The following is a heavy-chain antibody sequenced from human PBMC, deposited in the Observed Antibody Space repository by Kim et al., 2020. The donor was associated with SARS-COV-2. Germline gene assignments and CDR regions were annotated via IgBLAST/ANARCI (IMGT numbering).Heavy chain of an antibody. D-gene: IGHD3-16*01. V-gene: IGHV3-11*03. Sequence: GGSLRLSCAASGFTFSDYYMSWIRQAPGKGLEWVSYISSSSSYTNYADSVKGRFTISRDNAKNSLYLQMNSLRAEDTAVYYCARWGLGRSIPARVYFDYWGQGTLVTVSS. CDR2: ISSSSSYT. CDR3: ARWGLGRSIPARVYFDY. CDR1: GFTFSDYY. J-gene: IGHJ4*02.